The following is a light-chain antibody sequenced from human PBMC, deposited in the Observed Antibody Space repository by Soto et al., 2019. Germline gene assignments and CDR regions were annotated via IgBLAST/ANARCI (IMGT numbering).Light chain of an antibody. V-gene: IGLV2-14*01. CDR3: YSYTSSSTYV. CDR2: DVS. CDR1: SSDVGAYNY. Sequence: QSVLTQPASVSGSPGQSITISCTGTSSDVGAYNYVSWYQQHPAKVPKLMIYDVSNRPSGFSDRFSGSKSGNTASLTISGLQAEDEADYYCYSYTSSSTYVFGTGTKVTVL. J-gene: IGLJ1*01.